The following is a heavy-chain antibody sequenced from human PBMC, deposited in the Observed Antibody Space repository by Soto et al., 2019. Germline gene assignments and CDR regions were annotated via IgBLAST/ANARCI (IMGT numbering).Heavy chain of an antibody. CDR1: GGSISSGGYY. CDR3: ARVSKLTIFGVVISGTDNWFDP. V-gene: IGHV4-31*03. D-gene: IGHD3-3*01. Sequence: PSETLSLTCTVSGGSISSGGYYWSWIRQHPGKGLEWIGYIYYSGSTYYNQSLKSRVTISVDTSKNQFSLKLSSVTAADTAVYYCARVSKLTIFGVVISGTDNWFDPWGQGTLVTVSS. CDR2: IYYSGST. J-gene: IGHJ5*02.